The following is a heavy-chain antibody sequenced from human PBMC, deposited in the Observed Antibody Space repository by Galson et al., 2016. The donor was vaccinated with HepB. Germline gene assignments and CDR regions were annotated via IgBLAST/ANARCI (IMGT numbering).Heavy chain of an antibody. Sequence: TLSLTCAVSGGSVSDNSWWAWVRQSPRKDLEWIGEIYQTGTAHYKPSFTSRATIFIDKSNNQISLRLESVTAADTAVYYCTRGTLGTTASMAFDFWGQGTLVSVSS. J-gene: IGHJ4*02. CDR1: GGSVSDNSW. V-gene: IGHV4-4*02. CDR2: IYQTGTA. D-gene: IGHD1-26*01. CDR3: TRGTLGTTASMAFDF.